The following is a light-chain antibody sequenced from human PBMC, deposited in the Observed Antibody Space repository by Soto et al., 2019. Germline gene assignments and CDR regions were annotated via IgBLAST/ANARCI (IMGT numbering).Light chain of an antibody. CDR3: QQYSSSRT. CDR1: QSVSSNH. V-gene: IGKV3-20*01. Sequence: DIVLTHSPSTLSLSPGLRSTLSCRASQSVSSNHLAWYQQKPGQAPRLLIYGGSSRATGIPVRLSGSGSETEFTLTITRMEPEDFAVYYCQQYSSSRTFGHGTKVDIK. J-gene: IGKJ1*01. CDR2: GGS.